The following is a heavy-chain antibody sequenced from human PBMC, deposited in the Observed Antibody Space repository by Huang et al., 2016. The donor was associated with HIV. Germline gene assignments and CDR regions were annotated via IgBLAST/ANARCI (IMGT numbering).Heavy chain of an antibody. D-gene: IGHD3-10*01. V-gene: IGHV3-23*01. Sequence: EVQLLESGGGLVQPGGSLRLSCAASGFTFNNYARNWVRQAPGKGLEGVSTISGNGGSTYSADSVKGRFTISRDNSKNTLYLHMNSLRVEDTAVYYCAKGIKSSGSYYFDYWGQGTLVTVSS. CDR2: ISGNGGST. CDR1: GFTFNNYA. CDR3: AKGIKSSGSYYFDY. J-gene: IGHJ4*02.